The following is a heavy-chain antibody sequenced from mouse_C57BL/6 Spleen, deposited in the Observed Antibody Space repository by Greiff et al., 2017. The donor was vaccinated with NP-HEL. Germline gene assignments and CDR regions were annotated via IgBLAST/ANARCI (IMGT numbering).Heavy chain of an antibody. CDR1: GYSFTGYY. Sequence: VQLQQSGPELVKPGASVKISCKASGYSFTGYYMNWVKQSPEKSLEWIGEINPSTGGTTYNQKFKAKATLTVDKSSSTAYMQLKSLTSEDSAVYYCASGDDEGAWFAYWGQGTLVTVSA. V-gene: IGHV1-42*01. CDR3: ASGDDEGAWFAY. J-gene: IGHJ3*01. D-gene: IGHD2-12*01. CDR2: INPSTGGT.